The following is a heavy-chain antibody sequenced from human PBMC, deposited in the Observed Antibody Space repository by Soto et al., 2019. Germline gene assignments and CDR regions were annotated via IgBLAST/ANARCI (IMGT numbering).Heavy chain of an antibody. CDR1: GGSISSYY. CDR3: ASFGGYSHGLFDY. J-gene: IGHJ4*02. D-gene: IGHD5-18*01. Sequence: SETLSLTCTVSGGSISSYYWSWIRQPPGKGLEWIGYIYYSGSTNYNPSLKSRVTISVDTSKNQFSLKLSSVTAADTAVYYCASFGGYSHGLFDYSGQATLVAVS. CDR2: IYYSGST. V-gene: IGHV4-59*01.